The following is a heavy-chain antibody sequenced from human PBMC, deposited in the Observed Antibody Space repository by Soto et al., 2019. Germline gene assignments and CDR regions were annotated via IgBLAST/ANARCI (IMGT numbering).Heavy chain of an antibody. CDR2: IDTSDSYT. CDR3: ASRDAYSGARYYYYGMDX. Sequence: VESLKSTWKGSGYSFTGYWISWVRQMPGKGLEWMAMIDTSDSYTNYRPSFKGHVTISADRSISTAYLQWSSLKASDTAMYYCASRDAYSGARYYYYGMDXRGQGTTVTVS. D-gene: IGHD2-15*01. CDR1: GYSFTGYW. V-gene: IGHV5-10-1*01. J-gene: IGHJ6*02.